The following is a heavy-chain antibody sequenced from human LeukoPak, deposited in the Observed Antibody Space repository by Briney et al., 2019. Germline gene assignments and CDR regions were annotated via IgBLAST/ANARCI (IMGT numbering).Heavy chain of an antibody. CDR3: GATTATLIGGTQYSQH. V-gene: IGHV3-23*01. CDR1: GFTFSSYA. Sequence: GGSLRLSCAASGFTFSSYAMSWVRQAPGKGLEWVSAISGNGGSTYYADSVKGQFTISRDNSKNTLYLQMNSLRAEDTAVYYCGATTATLIGGTQYSQHWGQGTLVTVSS. J-gene: IGHJ1*01. D-gene: IGHD4-17*01. CDR2: ISGNGGST.